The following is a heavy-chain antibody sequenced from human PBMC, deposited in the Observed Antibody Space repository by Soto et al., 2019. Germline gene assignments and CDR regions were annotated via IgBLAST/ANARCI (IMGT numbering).Heavy chain of an antibody. D-gene: IGHD3-3*01. CDR1: GFGFSNFG. Sequence: GGSLRLACAASGFGFSNFGMHWVRQAPGKGLEWVAVIWYDGSDQKYAGSVKGRFTISRDNSKDTLYLQMNSLRVEDTAVYYCARGGRYHDFCSGYYSQINYWAPRTLVTGSS. J-gene: IGHJ4*02. CDR3: ARGGRYHDFCSGYYSQINY. CDR2: IWYDGSDQ. V-gene: IGHV3-33*01.